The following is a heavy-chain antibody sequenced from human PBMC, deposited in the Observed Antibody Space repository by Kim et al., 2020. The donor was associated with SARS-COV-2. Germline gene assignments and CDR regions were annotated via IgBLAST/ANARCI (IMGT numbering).Heavy chain of an antibody. Sequence: ASVKVSCKVSGYTLTELSMHWVRQAPGKGLEWMGGFDPEDGETIYARKFQGRVTMTEDTSTDTAYMELSSLRSEDTAVYYCATVAPPSRGYYYYGMDVWGQGTTVTVSS. CDR3: ATVAPPSRGYYYYGMDV. V-gene: IGHV1-24*01. CDR2: FDPEDGET. CDR1: GYTLTELS. J-gene: IGHJ6*02.